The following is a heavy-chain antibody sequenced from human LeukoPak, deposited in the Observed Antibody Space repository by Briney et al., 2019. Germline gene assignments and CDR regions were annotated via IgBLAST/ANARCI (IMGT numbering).Heavy chain of an antibody. CDR1: GGSFSGYY. V-gene: IGHV4-34*01. CDR2: INHSGST. D-gene: IGHD6-6*01. CDR3: ARHSFARPFDS. Sequence: SETLSLTCAVYGGSFSGYYWSWIRQPPGKRLEWIGEINHSGSTNYNPSLKSRVTISVDTSKNQFSLKLSSVTAADTAVYYCARHSFARPFDSWGQGTLVTVSS. J-gene: IGHJ4*02.